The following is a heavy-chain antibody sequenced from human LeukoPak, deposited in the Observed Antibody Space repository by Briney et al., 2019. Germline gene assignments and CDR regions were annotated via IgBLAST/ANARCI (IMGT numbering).Heavy chain of an antibody. J-gene: IGHJ4*02. D-gene: IGHD6-6*01. CDR2: ISGSGGST. V-gene: IGHV3-23*01. CDR1: GFTFSSYG. Sequence: GGSLRLSCAASGFTFSSYGMHWVRQAPGKGLEWVSAISGSGGSTYYADSVKGRFTISRDNSKNTLYLQMNSLRAEDTAVYYCAKSPARIAARHFDYWGQGTLVTVSS. CDR3: AKSPARIAARHFDY.